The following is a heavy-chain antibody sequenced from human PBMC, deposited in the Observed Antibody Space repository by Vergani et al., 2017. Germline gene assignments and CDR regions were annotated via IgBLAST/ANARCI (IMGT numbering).Heavy chain of an antibody. CDR1: GFTFSSYA. V-gene: IGHV3-23*01. D-gene: IGHD3-3*01. J-gene: IGHJ6*03. CDR2: ISGSGGST. Sequence: EVQLLESGGGLVKPGGSLRLSCAASGFTFSSYAMSWVRQAPGKGLEWVSAISGSGGSTYYADSVKGRFTISRDNSKNTLYLQMNSLRAEDTAVYYCAKGGGDDFWSGSASVPYYMDVWGKGTTVTVSS. CDR3: AKGGGDDFWSGSASVPYYMDV.